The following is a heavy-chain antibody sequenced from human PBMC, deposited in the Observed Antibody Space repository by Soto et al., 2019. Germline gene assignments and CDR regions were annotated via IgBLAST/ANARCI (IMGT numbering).Heavy chain of an antibody. V-gene: IGHV4-34*01. J-gene: IGHJ4*02. Sequence: QVQLQQWVAGLLKPSETLSLTCAGYGGSFSGYYWSWIRQPPGKGLEWIGEINHSGSTNYNPHLKSRVTISVDTSKNQFSLKLSSLTAADTAVYYCARGRTGLHWGQGTPVTVSS. CDR2: INHSGST. CDR1: GGSFSGYY. D-gene: IGHD5-12*01. CDR3: ARGRTGLH.